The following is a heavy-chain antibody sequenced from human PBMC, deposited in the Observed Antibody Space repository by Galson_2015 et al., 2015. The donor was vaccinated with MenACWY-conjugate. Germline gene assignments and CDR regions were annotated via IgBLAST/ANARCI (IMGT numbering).Heavy chain of an antibody. CDR1: GFTFSSYW. D-gene: IGHD5-12*01. V-gene: IGHV3-74*01. J-gene: IGHJ4*02. CDR2: TNSHGSST. Sequence: SLRLSCAASGFTFSSYWMHWVRQAPGKGLVWVSRTNSHGSSTSYADSVKGRFTISRDNAKNTLYLQMNSLRAEDTAVYYCARDRGGSGYDFDYWVRGTLVTVSS. CDR3: ARDRGGSGYDFDY.